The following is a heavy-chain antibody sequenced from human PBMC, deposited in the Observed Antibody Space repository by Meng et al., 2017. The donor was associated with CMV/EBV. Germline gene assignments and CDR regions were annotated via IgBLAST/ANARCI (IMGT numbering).Heavy chain of an antibody. CDR3: ARFVASGSPRPYYYYYYGMDV. V-gene: IGHV3-21*01. D-gene: IGHD1-26*01. CDR2: ISSSSSYI. J-gene: IGHJ6*02. Sequence: GESLKISCAASGFTFSSYSMNWVRQAPGKGLEWVSSISSSSSYIYYADSVKGRFTISRDNAKNSLYLQMNSLRAEDTAVYYRARFVASGSPRPYYYYYYGMDVWGQGTTVTVSS. CDR1: GFTFSSYS.